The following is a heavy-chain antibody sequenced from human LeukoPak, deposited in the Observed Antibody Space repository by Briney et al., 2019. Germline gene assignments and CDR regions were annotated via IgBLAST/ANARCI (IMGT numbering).Heavy chain of an antibody. CDR2: INHSGST. V-gene: IGHV4-34*01. J-gene: IGHJ3*02. CDR3: VNILGAFDI. CDR1: GGSFSGYY. D-gene: IGHD2/OR15-2a*01. Sequence: SETLSLTCAVYGGSFSGYYWSWIRQPPGKGLEWIGEINHSGSTNYNPSLKSRVTISVDTSKNQFSLKLSSVTAADTAVYCCVNILGAFDIWGQGTMVTVSS.